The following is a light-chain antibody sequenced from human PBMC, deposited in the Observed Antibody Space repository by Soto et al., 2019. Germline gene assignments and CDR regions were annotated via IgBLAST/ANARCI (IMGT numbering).Light chain of an antibody. CDR1: QSVSSY. V-gene: IGKV3-11*01. Sequence: EIVLTQSPATLSSFPGDRVTLSCRASQSVSSYLAWYQQKPGQAPRLLIYDASNRATGIPARFSGSGSGTDFTLTISSLEPEDFAVYYCQQRSNWRATFGQGTRLEIK. CDR2: DAS. CDR3: QQRSNWRAT. J-gene: IGKJ5*01.